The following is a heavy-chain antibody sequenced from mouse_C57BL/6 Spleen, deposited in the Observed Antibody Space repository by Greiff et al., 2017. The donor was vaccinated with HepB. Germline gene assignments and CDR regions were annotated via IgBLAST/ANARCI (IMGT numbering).Heavy chain of an antibody. J-gene: IGHJ2*01. Sequence: VQLQQSGTELVKPGASVKLSCKASGYTFTSYWMHWVKQRPGQGLEWIGNINPSNGGTNYNEKFKSKATLTVDKSSSTAYMQLSSLTSEDSAVYYCARPSYCSSYRYFDYWGQGTTLTVAS. CDR2: INPSNGGT. CDR1: GYTFTSYW. D-gene: IGHD1-1*01. V-gene: IGHV1-53*01. CDR3: ARPSYCSSYRYFDY.